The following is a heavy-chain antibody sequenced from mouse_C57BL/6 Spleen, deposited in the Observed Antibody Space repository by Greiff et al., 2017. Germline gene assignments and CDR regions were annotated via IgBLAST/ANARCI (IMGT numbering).Heavy chain of an antibody. Sequence: QVQLKQSGAELVRPGTSVTVSCKASGYAFTNYLIEWVKQRPGQGLEWIGVINPGSGGTNYNEKFKGKATLTADKSSSTAYMQLSSLTSEDSAVYFCARRDYDYFAMDYWGQGTSVTVSS. CDR2: INPGSGGT. V-gene: IGHV1-54*01. D-gene: IGHD1-1*02. CDR1: GYAFTNYL. CDR3: ARRDYDYFAMDY. J-gene: IGHJ4*01.